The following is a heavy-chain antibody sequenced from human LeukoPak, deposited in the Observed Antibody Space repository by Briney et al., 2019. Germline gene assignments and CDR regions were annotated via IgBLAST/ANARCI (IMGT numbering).Heavy chain of an antibody. J-gene: IGHJ3*02. CDR2: INPNSGGT. D-gene: IGHD1-26*01. Sequence: ASVKVSCKASGYTFTGYYMHWVRQAPGQGLEWMGWINPNSGGTNYAQKFQGRVTMTRDTSISTAYMELSRLRSDDTAVYYCATPLGYSGSYSNRDAFDIWGQGTMVTVSS. V-gene: IGHV1-2*02. CDR1: GYTFTGYY. CDR3: ATPLGYSGSYSNRDAFDI.